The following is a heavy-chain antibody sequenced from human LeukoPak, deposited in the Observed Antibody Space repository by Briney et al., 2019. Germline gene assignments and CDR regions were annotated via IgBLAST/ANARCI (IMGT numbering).Heavy chain of an antibody. V-gene: IGHV1-2*06. J-gene: IGHJ4*02. D-gene: IGHD3-10*01. CDR3: ARGPTITMAQGVIITHFDY. CDR2: INPNSGGT. CDR1: GYTFTGYY. Sequence: GASVKVSCKASGYTFTGYYMHWVRQAPGQGLEWMGRINPNSGGTNYAQKFQGRVTMTRDTSISTAYMELSRLRSDDTAVYYCARGPTITMAQGVIITHFDYWGQGTLVTVSS.